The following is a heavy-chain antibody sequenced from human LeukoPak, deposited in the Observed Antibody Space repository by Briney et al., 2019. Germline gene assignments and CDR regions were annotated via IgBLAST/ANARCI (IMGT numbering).Heavy chain of an antibody. J-gene: IGHJ3*02. CDR1: GGTFISYA. Sequence: ASVKVSCKASGGTFISYAISWVRQAPGQGLEWMGGIIPIFGTANYAQKFQGRVTITADESTSTAYMELSSLRSEDTAVSYCFLVGDGYNYDAFDIWGQGTMVTVSS. CDR3: FLVGDGYNYDAFDI. CDR2: IIPIFGTA. D-gene: IGHD5-24*01. V-gene: IGHV1-69*13.